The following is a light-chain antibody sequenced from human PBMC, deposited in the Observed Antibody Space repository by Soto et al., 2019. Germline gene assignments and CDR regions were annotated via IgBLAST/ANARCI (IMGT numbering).Light chain of an antibody. Sequence: QSVLTPPPSVSGAPGQRVTISCTGSTSNIGAGYDVHWYQQLPGTAPKLLIYGNSNRPSGVPDRFSGSKSGTSASLAITGLQAEDEADYYRQSYDSSLSGWVFGGGTKLTVL. CDR2: GNS. V-gene: IGLV1-40*01. CDR1: TSNIGAGYD. CDR3: QSYDSSLSGWV. J-gene: IGLJ3*02.